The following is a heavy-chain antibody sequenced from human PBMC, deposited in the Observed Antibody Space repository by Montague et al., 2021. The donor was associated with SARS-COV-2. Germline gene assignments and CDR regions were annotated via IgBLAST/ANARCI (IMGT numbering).Heavy chain of an antibody. CDR2: IYYSGST. D-gene: IGHD3-22*01. CDR3: ARSPEPMIILIITSLNWYFDL. Sequence: TLSLTCTVSGGSISSGGYYWSWIRQHPGKGLEWIGYIYYSGSTYYNPSLKSRVTISVDTSQNQFSLKVSSVTAADTAVYYCARSPEPMIILIITSLNWYFDLWGRGTLVTVSS. J-gene: IGHJ2*01. CDR1: GGSISSGGYY. V-gene: IGHV4-31*03.